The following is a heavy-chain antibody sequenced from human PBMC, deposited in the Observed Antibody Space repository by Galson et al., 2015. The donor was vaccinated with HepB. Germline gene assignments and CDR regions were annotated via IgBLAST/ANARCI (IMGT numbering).Heavy chain of an antibody. CDR3: ARLGDVGIAAAGTRGLDYYYYGMDV. J-gene: IGHJ6*02. D-gene: IGHD6-13*01. V-gene: IGHV5-51*01. Sequence: QSGAEVKKPGESLKISCKGSGYSFTSYWIGWVRQMPGKGLEWMGIIYPGDSDTRYSPSFQGQVTISADKSISTAYLQWSSLKASDTAMYYCARLGDVGIAAAGTRGLDYYYYGMDVWGQGTTVTVSS. CDR2: IYPGDSDT. CDR1: GYSFTSYW.